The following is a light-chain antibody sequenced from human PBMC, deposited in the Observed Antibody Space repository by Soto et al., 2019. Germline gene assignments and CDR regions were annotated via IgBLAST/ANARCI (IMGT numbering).Light chain of an antibody. CDR1: QNINTN. J-gene: IGKJ4*01. V-gene: IGKV3D-15*01. Sequence: EVVLTQSPATLSVSPGERATLSCRASQNINTNLAWYQHKPGQVPSLPIIGASTRATGIPARFGGSGSGTEFTLTISSLQSEDFAVYYCQQYYDWFTLGGGTKVEIK. CDR3: QQYYDWFT. CDR2: GAS.